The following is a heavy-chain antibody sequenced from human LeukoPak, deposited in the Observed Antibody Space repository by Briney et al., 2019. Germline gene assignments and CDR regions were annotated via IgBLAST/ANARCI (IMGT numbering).Heavy chain of an antibody. CDR2: IYYRGTT. J-gene: IGHJ4*02. CDR3: ARGVYIAAAQYGY. CDR1: GGSISNYY. V-gene: IGHV4-59*01. Sequence: PSETLSLTCTVSGGSISNYYWSWIRQPPGKGLEWIGYIYYRGTTNYNPSLKSRVTISVDTSKNQFSLKLNSVTAADTAAYYCARGVYIAAAQYGYWGQGTLVTVSS. D-gene: IGHD6-13*01.